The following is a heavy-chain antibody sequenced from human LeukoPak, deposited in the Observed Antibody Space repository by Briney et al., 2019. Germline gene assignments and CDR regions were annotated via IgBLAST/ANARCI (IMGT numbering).Heavy chain of an antibody. Sequence: ASVKVSCKASGYTFNGYYMHWVRQAPGQGLEWMGWINPNSGGTNYAQKFQGRVTMTRDTSISAAYMELSTLRSDDTAVYYCARHLPPYGDYPLDYWGQGTLVTVSS. CDR1: GYTFNGYY. V-gene: IGHV1-2*02. J-gene: IGHJ4*02. CDR2: INPNSGGT. D-gene: IGHD4-17*01. CDR3: ARHLPPYGDYPLDY.